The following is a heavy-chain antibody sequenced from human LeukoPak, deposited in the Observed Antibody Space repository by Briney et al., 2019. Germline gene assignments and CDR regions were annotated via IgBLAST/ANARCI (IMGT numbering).Heavy chain of an antibody. Sequence: PSETLSLTRTVSGGSISSSSYYWGWIRQPPGKGLEWIASIYYSGSTYYNPSLKSRVTISVDTSKSQFSLKLSSVTAADTAVYYCAGQLPYSNYCYYWGQGTLVTVSS. CDR3: AGQLPYSNYCYY. CDR2: IYYSGST. J-gene: IGHJ4*02. D-gene: IGHD4-11*01. V-gene: IGHV4-39*01. CDR1: GGSISSSSYY.